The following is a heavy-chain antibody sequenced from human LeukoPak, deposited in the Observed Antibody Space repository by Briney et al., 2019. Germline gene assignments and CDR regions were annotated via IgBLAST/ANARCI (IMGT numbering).Heavy chain of an antibody. CDR3: ASRPYYDFWSGYYTAGSYFDY. CDR1: GGSISSYS. CDR2: IYHSGST. D-gene: IGHD3-3*01. J-gene: IGHJ4*02. V-gene: IGHV4-30-2*01. Sequence: SETLSLTCTASGGSISSYSWSWIRQPPGKGLEWIGYIYHSGSTYYNPSLKSRVTISVDRSKNQFSLKLSSVTAADTAVYYCASRPYYDFWSGYYTAGSYFDYWGQGTLVTVSS.